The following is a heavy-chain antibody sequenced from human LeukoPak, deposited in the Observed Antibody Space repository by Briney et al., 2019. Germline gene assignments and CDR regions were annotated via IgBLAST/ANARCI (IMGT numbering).Heavy chain of an antibody. V-gene: IGHV4-59*08. CDR3: ARHGGSYSFDY. CDR1: GGSISSYY. D-gene: IGHD1-26*01. CDR2: VSDSGTT. J-gene: IGHJ4*02. Sequence: SETLSLTCTVSGGSISSYYWSWVRQPPGQALEWIGYVSDSGTTDNNPSLKSRVTISLDTSRDHFSLKLSSVTAADTAVYYCARHGGSYSFDYWGQGTLVTVSS.